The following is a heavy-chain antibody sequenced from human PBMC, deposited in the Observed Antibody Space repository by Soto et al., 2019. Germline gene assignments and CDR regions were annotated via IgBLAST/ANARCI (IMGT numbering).Heavy chain of an antibody. J-gene: IGHJ6*02. CDR2: IISNGGST. V-gene: IGHV3-64*01. Sequence: GGSLRLSCAASGFTFSSYAMHWVRQAPGKGLEYVSAIISNGGSTYYANSVKGRFTISRDNSKNTLYLQMGSLRAEDMAVYYGARSYIGRTDIVVVPAAIPEDYYGMDVWGQGTTVTVSS. CDR1: GFTFSSYA. D-gene: IGHD2-2*01. CDR3: ARSYIGRTDIVVVPAAIPEDYYGMDV.